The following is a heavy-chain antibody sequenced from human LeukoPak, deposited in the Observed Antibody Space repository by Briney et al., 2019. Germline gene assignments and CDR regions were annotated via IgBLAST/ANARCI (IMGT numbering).Heavy chain of an antibody. CDR1: GYTFTSYG. CDR2: ISAYNGNT. V-gene: IGHV1-18*01. D-gene: IGHD6-19*01. CDR3: ARSSSPAARWLVNRYYLDY. Sequence: GASVKVSCKASGYTFTSYGISWVRQAPGQGLEWMGWISAYNGNTNYAQKLQGRVTMTTDTSTSTAYMELRSLRSDDTAVYYCARSSSPAARWLVNRYYLDYWGQGTLVTVSS. J-gene: IGHJ4*02.